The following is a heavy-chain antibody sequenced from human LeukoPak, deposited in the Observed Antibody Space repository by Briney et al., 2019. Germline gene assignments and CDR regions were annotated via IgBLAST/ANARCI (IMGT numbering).Heavy chain of an antibody. V-gene: IGHV4-4*02. CDR1: GGSINGSNW. D-gene: IGHD3-10*01. CDR2: IHHSGST. J-gene: IGHJ2*01. Sequence: PSGTLSLTCAVSGGSINGSNWWSWVRQPPGKGLEWIGEIHHSGSTNYNSSLKSRVTISADMSKNQFSLKLRSVTAADTAVYFCARFSGSYTWFFDLWGRGTLVTVSS. CDR3: ARFSGSYTWFFDL.